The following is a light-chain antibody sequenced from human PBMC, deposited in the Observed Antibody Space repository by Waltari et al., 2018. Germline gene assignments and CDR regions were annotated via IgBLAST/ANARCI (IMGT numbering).Light chain of an antibody. CDR3: QQYYGSPLT. CDR2: WAS. J-gene: IGKJ4*01. CDR1: QTVLYSPNNKNH. V-gene: IGKV4-1*01. Sequence: DIVMTQSPDSLAVSLGERATINCKSSQTVLYSPNNKNHLAWFQQKPGQPPKLLIYWASTRESGVPDRFNGSGSGTDFTLTINSLQAEDVAVYYCQQYYGSPLTFGGGTKVEIK.